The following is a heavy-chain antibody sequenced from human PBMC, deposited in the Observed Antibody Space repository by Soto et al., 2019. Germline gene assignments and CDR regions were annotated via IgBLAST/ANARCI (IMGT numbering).Heavy chain of an antibody. V-gene: IGHV1-18*01. CDR2: INTYNGHT. D-gene: IGHD6-13*01. CDR1: GYTFPNYG. CDR3: ARDLLYSSRSTVRFDI. Sequence: QVPLVQSGTEVKKPGASVKVSCKASGYTFPNYGISWVRQAPGQGLEWLAWINTYNGHTNYAQTLQGRVTLTTDTSTSTAYMELRSLRSDDTAVYYCARDLLYSSRSTVRFDIWGQGTMVTVSS. J-gene: IGHJ3*02.